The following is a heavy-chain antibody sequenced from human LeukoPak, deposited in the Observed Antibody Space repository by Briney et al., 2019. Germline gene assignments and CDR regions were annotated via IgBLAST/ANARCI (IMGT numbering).Heavy chain of an antibody. CDR3: ARESQRIGSWYDY. CDR1: GFTFSSYS. J-gene: IGHJ4*02. CDR2: ISSSSSYI. D-gene: IGHD6-13*01. V-gene: IGHV3-21*01. Sequence: GGSLRLSCAASGFTFSSYSMTWVRQAPGKGLEWVSSISSSSSYIYYADSVKGRFTISRDNAKNSLYLQMNSLRAEDTAVYYCARESQRIGSWYDYWGQGTLVTVSS.